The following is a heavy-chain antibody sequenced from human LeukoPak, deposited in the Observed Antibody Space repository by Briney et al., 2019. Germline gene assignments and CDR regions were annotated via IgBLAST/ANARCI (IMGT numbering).Heavy chain of an antibody. V-gene: IGHV3-23*01. J-gene: IGHJ4*02. CDR1: GFTFSSYA. Sequence: GGSLRLSCAASGFTFSSYAMSWVRQAPGKGLEWVSAISGSGGSTYYAGSVKGRFTISRENAKNTLYLQMNSLRAEDTAVYYCARVPDPYGDPIDYWGQGTLVTVSS. CDR3: ARVPDPYGDPIDY. CDR2: ISGSGGST. D-gene: IGHD4-17*01.